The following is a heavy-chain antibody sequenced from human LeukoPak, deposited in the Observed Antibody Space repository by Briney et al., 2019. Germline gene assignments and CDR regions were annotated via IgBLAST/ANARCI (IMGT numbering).Heavy chain of an antibody. CDR2: IIPIFGTA. J-gene: IGHJ5*02. Sequence: SSVKVSCKASGGTFSSYAISWVRQAPGQGLEWMGGIIPIFGTANYAQKFQGRVTITTDESTSTAYMELSSLRSEDTAVYYCARELHPGEQNRVGLGYCTNGVCSRPWFDPWGQGTLVTVSS. V-gene: IGHV1-69*05. CDR3: ARELHPGEQNRVGLGYCTNGVCSRPWFDP. D-gene: IGHD2-8*01. CDR1: GGTFSSYA.